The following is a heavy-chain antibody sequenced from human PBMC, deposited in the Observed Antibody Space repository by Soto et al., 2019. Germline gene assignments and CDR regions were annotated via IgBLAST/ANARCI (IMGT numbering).Heavy chain of an antibody. Sequence: SETLSLTCAVYGGSFSGYYWSWIRQPPGKGLEWIGEINHSGSTNYNPSLKSRVTISVDTSKNQFSLKLSSVTAADTAVYYCACLERGYYYYYGMDVWGQGTTVTVSS. V-gene: IGHV4-34*01. CDR1: GGSFSGYY. CDR3: ACLERGYYYYYGMDV. CDR2: INHSGST. J-gene: IGHJ6*02. D-gene: IGHD3-16*01.